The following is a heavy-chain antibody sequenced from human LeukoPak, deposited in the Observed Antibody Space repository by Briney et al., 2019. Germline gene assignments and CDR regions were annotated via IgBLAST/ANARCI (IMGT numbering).Heavy chain of an antibody. Sequence: ASVKVSCKASGYTFTGYYMHWVRQAPGQGLEWMGWINPSSGGTNYAQKFQGRVTVTRDTSISTAYMELSRLRSDDTAVYYCAREDEELGYCSSTSCYPRYWGQGTLVTVSS. CDR2: INPSSGGT. CDR3: AREDEELGYCSSTSCYPRY. D-gene: IGHD2-2*01. J-gene: IGHJ4*02. V-gene: IGHV1-2*02. CDR1: GYTFTGYY.